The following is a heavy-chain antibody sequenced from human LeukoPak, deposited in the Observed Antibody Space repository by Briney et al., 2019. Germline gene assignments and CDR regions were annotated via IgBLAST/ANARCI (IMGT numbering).Heavy chain of an antibody. V-gene: IGHV4-34*01. J-gene: IGHJ6*04. CDR2: INHSGST. Sequence: PSETLSLTCAVYGGSFSGYYWSWIRQPPGKGLEWIGEINHSGSTNYNPSLKSRVTISVDTSKNQFSLKLSSVTAADTAVYYCARGPVAYCSSTSCYTLETYYYGMDVWGKGTTVTVSS. CDR3: ARGPVAYCSSTSCYTLETYYYGMDV. D-gene: IGHD2-2*02. CDR1: GGSFSGYY.